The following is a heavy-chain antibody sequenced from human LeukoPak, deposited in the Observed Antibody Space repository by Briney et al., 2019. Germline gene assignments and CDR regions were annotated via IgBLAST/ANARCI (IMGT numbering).Heavy chain of an antibody. CDR1: GFSFSDSP. CDR2: VRDRANSYAT. Sequence: GGSLRLSCAASGFSFSDSPMHWVRQASGKGLEWVGRVRDRANSYATGYAASVEGRFTISRDDSESTAYLQMNSLIIEDTAVYYCTRQRPQTGTFDYWGQGVLVTVSS. V-gene: IGHV3-73*01. CDR3: TRQRPQTGTFDY. D-gene: IGHD3-9*01. J-gene: IGHJ4*02.